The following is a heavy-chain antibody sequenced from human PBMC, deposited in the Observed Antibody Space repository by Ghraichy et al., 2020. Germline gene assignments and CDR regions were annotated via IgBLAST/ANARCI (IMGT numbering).Heavy chain of an antibody. CDR2: ISYDGSNK. CDR3: AKPLAVVLPTAANGFDY. D-gene: IGHD2-2*01. CDR1: GFTFSSYG. Sequence: GGSLRLSCAASGFTFSSYGMHWVRQAPGKGLEWVAFISYDGSNKYYADSVKGRFTISRDNSKNTLYLQMNSLRAEDTAVYYCAKPLAVVLPTAANGFDYWGQGTLVTVSS. V-gene: IGHV3-30*18. J-gene: IGHJ4*02.